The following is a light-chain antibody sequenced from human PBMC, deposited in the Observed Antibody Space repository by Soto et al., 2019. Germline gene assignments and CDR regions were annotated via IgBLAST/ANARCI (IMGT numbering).Light chain of an antibody. V-gene: IGKV1-39*01. Sequence: DIQMTQSPSTLSGSVGDRVTITCRASQTISSWLAWYQQKPGKAPKLLIHTTSSLQSGVPSRFSGSESGTDFTLTIASLQPEDFATYYCQQTYNTPRTFGQGTRLEIK. CDR2: TTS. CDR1: QTISSW. CDR3: QQTYNTPRT. J-gene: IGKJ5*01.